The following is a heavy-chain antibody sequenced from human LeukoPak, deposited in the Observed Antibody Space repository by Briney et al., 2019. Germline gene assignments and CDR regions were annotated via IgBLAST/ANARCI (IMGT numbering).Heavy chain of an antibody. CDR2: INYSGST. D-gene: IGHD1-14*01. Sequence: PSETLSLTCSVSGGYISSCYWSWIRQPPGKGLEWIGIINYSGSTKYNPSLKSRVSISVDTSKNQFSLRLTSVTVADTAVYFCARVPNAPKIEPNWFDPWGQGTLVTVSS. V-gene: IGHV4-59*01. CDR1: GGYISSCY. CDR3: ARVPNAPKIEPNWFDP. J-gene: IGHJ5*02.